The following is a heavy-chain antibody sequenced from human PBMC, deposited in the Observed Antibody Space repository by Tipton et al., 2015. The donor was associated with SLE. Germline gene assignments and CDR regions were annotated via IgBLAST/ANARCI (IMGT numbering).Heavy chain of an antibody. D-gene: IGHD6-19*01. V-gene: IGHV1-69*05. CDR1: GGTFSSYA. J-gene: IGHJ4*02. Sequence: QSGAEVKKPGSSVKVSCKASGGTFSSYAISWVRQAPGQGLEWMGGIIPMFGTANYAQKLQGRVTMTTDTSTSTAYMELRSLRSDDTAVYYCAIAVAGTLFFDYWGQGTLVTVSS. CDR3: AIAVAGTLFFDY. CDR2: IIPMFGTA.